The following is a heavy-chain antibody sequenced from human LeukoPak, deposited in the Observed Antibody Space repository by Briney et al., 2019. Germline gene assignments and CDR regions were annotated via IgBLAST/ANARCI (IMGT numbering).Heavy chain of an antibody. D-gene: IGHD3-3*01. CDR3: ARSPPERITIFGVVIKPWYFDL. J-gene: IGHJ2*01. CDR2: IYYSGST. CDR1: GGSISSYY. V-gene: IGHV4-59*01. Sequence: SETLSLTCTVSGGSISSYYWSWIRQPPGKGLEWIGYIYYSGSTNYNPSLKSRVTISVDTSKNQFSLKLSSVTAADTAVYYCARSPPERITIFGVVIKPWYFDLWGRGTLVTVSS.